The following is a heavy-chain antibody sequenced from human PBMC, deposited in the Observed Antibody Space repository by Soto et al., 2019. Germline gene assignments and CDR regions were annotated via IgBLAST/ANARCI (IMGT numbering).Heavy chain of an antibody. Sequence: QVQLVQSGAEVKKPGASVKVSCKASGYTFTSYYMHWVRQAPGQGLEWMGIINPSGGSTSYAQKFRGRVTMTGDTSTSTVYMALSGLRSEDTAVYYCARERGARGGYYGMDVWGQGTTVTVSS. CDR2: INPSGGST. V-gene: IGHV1-46*01. CDR3: ARERGARGGYYGMDV. J-gene: IGHJ6*02. CDR1: GYTFTSYY. D-gene: IGHD3-10*01.